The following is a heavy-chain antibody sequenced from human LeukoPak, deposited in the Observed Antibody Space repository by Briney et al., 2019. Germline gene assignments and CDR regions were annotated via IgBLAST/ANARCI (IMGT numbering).Heavy chain of an antibody. CDR3: AKDWNPSPNWFGP. V-gene: IGHV3-23*01. Sequence: GSLRLSCAASGFIFSTYAMNWVRQAPGKGLEWISGVSNSGVSTNYADSVKGRFTISRDNSKNMLYLQMNGLRAEDTAVYYCAKDWNPSPNWFGPWGQGTLVIVSS. CDR2: VSNSGVST. J-gene: IGHJ5*02. CDR1: GFIFSTYA. D-gene: IGHD1-1*01.